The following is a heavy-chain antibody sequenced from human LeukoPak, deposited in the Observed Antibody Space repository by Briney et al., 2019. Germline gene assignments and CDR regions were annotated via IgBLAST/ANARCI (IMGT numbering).Heavy chain of an antibody. CDR3: ARDPYSGSYSAYYYYYMDV. CDR1: GFTFDSHF. CDR2: IGSRGNFI. D-gene: IGHD1-26*01. V-gene: IGHV3-21*01. J-gene: IGHJ6*03. Sequence: GGSLRLSCAASGFTFDSHFFNWVRQAPGRGLEWVSSIGSRGNFIYYADSVKGRFTISRDNAKNSLFLQMNSLRAEDTAVYYCARDPYSGSYSAYYYYYMDVWGKGTTVTVSS.